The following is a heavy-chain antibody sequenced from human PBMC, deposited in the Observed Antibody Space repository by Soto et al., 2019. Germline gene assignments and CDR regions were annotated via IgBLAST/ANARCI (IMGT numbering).Heavy chain of an antibody. CDR2: IYWDDDK. CDR3: AHNPGVAAAGSGAKFFDY. Sequence: ESGPTLVNPTQTLTLTCTFSGFSLTSTGVGVGWIRQPPGKALEWLAVIYWDDDKRYSPSLKSRLTITKDTSKNQVVLTMTNLDPVDTGTYYCAHNPGVAAAGSGAKFFDYWGQGTLVTVSS. V-gene: IGHV2-5*02. J-gene: IGHJ4*02. D-gene: IGHD6-13*01. CDR1: GFSLTSTGVG.